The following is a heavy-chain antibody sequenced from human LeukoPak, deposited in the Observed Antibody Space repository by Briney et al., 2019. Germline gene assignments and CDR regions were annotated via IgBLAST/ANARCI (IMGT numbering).Heavy chain of an antibody. CDR1: GYSFSSYW. CDR3: ARLGRWFGESTPNWFDP. J-gene: IGHJ5*02. Sequence: GESLKISCKGSGYSFSSYWIGWVRQMPGKGLEWMGIIYPGDSDTRYSPSFQGQVTISADKSISTAYLQWSSLKASDTAMYYCARLGRWFGESTPNWFDPWGQGTLVTVSS. CDR2: IYPGDSDT. D-gene: IGHD3-10*01. V-gene: IGHV5-51*01.